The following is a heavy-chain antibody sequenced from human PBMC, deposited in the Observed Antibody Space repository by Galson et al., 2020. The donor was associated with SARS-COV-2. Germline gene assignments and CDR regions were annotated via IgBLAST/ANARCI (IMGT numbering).Heavy chain of an antibody. J-gene: IGHJ1*01. V-gene: IGHV3-23*01. Sequence: GGSLRLSCAASGFTFSSYAMSWVRQAPGKGLEWVSAISGSGGSTYYADSVKGRFTISRDNSKNTLYLQMNSLRAEDTAVYYCAKSQPPRGVEWLGVAEIEYFQHWGQGTLVTVSS. CDR3: AKSQPPRGVEWLGVAEIEYFQH. D-gene: IGHD5-12*01. CDR2: ISGSGGST. CDR1: GFTFSSYA.